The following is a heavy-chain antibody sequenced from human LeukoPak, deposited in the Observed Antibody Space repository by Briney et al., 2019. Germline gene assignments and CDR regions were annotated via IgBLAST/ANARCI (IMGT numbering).Heavy chain of an antibody. Sequence: ASVKVSCKASRYTFTGYYMHWVRQAPGQGLEWMGWINPNSGGTNYAQKFQGRVTMTRDTSISTAYMELSRLRSDDTAVYYCAREGGIQLWLPWFDPWGQGTLVTVSS. V-gene: IGHV1-2*02. CDR3: AREGGIQLWLPWFDP. D-gene: IGHD5-18*01. CDR1: RYTFTGYY. J-gene: IGHJ5*02. CDR2: INPNSGGT.